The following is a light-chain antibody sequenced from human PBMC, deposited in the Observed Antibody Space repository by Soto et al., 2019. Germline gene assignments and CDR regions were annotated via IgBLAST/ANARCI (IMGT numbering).Light chain of an antibody. CDR3: QPYSILWT. CDR2: GAS. CDR1: QNVANY. Sequence: TVSLKKGERATLSCRASQNVANYLAWYQQKPGQAPRLLICGASSRATGIPDRFSGSGSGTDFTLSISRLEPEDFAVYYCQPYSILWTFGQ. V-gene: IGKV3-20*01. J-gene: IGKJ1*01.